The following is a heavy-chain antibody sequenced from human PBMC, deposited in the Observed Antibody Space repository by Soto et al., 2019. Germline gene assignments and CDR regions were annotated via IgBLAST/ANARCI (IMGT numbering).Heavy chain of an antibody. J-gene: IGHJ4*02. Sequence: PGESLKISCAASGFTFSDYSMNWVRQAPGKGLEWVSYITSSSGTIYYADSVKGRFTISRDNAKNSLYLLMISLRAEDTAVYYCAGKYTSGPYHFDYWGQGTLVTVSS. D-gene: IGHD6-19*01. CDR1: GFTFSDYS. V-gene: IGHV3-48*01. CDR2: ITSSSGTI. CDR3: AGKYTSGPYHFDY.